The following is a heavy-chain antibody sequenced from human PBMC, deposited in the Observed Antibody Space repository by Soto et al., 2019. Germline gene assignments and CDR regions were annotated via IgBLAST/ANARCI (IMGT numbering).Heavy chain of an antibody. Sequence: QITLKESGPTLVKPTQPLTLTCTFSGFSFSADRVGVSWIRQPPGKALEWLALIYWDDDTRYRPSLKSRLTMTKDSSKSHVALTMSNLDPLATATYYCADACGGYSWRNAAFAVWGQGTVVTVSS. J-gene: IGHJ3*01. CDR1: GFSFSADRVG. D-gene: IGHD6-19*01. CDR3: ADACGGYSWRNAAFAV. CDR2: IYWDDDT. V-gene: IGHV2-5*02.